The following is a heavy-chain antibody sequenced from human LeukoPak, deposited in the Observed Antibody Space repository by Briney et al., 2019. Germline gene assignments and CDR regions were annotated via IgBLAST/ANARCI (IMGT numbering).Heavy chain of an antibody. D-gene: IGHD5-24*01. CDR1: GFTFSSYW. J-gene: IGHJ4*02. Sequence: QPGGSLRLSCTASGFTFSSYWMHWVRHAPGGGLVWVSRINSDGGSTSYADSVKGRFTISRDNAKNTLYLQMNSLRAEDTAVYYCARRIQGMAPYYFDYWGQGTLVTVSS. CDR3: ARRIQGMAPYYFDY. V-gene: IGHV3-74*01. CDR2: INSDGGST.